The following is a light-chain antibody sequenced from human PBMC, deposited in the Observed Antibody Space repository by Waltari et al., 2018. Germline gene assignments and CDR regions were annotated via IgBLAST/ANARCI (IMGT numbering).Light chain of an antibody. V-gene: IGKV1-9*01. CDR1: QGISNY. J-gene: IGKJ4*01. Sequence: IQLTQSLSSVYASVGERVNITCRASQGISNYLAWYQQRPGKAPNLLIYTASTLQSCVPSRFSGSGSVTDFTLTISSLQPEDFATYFCQQDNSFPLTFGGGTKVETK. CDR3: QQDNSFPLT. CDR2: TAS.